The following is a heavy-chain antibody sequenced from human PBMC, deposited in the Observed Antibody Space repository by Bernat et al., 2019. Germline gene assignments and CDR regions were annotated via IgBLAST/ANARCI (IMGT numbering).Heavy chain of an antibody. V-gene: IGHV3-21*01. CDR3: ARNPRAYGDYGRSRYGMDV. J-gene: IGHJ6*02. D-gene: IGHD4-17*01. CDR2: ISSSSSYI. CDR1: GFTFSSYS. Sequence: EVQLVESGGGLVKPGGSLRLSCAASGFTFSSYSMNWVRQAPGKGLEWAPSISSSSSYIYYADSVKGRFTISRDNAKNSLYLQMNSLRAEDTAVYYCARNPRAYGDYGRSRYGMDVWGQGTTVTVSS.